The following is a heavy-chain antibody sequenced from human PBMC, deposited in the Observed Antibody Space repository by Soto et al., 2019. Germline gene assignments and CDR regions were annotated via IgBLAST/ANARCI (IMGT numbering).Heavy chain of an antibody. V-gene: IGHV4-31*03. D-gene: IGHD6-19*01. CDR1: GGSISSGGYY. J-gene: IGHJ4*02. CDR2: IYDSGST. Sequence: QVELQESGPGLVKPSQTLSLTCTVSGGSISSGGYYWSWVRQHPGKGLEWIGYIYDSGSTYYNPFHKSRVTISVDTSKNQFSLQLTPVTAADTAVYCCASXATGWYPDYWGQGTLVTVSS. CDR3: ASXATGWYPDY.